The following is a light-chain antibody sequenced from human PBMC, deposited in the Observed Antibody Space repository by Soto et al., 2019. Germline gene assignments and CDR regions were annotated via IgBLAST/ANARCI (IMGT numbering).Light chain of an antibody. CDR3: QQYENLPP. CDR2: DAS. V-gene: IGKV1-33*01. CDR1: QNINNY. J-gene: IGKJ5*01. Sequence: DIQMTQSPSSLCASVGDRVTITCQASQNINNYLNWYQQKPGRAAKLLIYDASNLEAGVPSRFRGSGSGTDFTFTISRLQPEDIATYYCQQYENLPPFGQGTRLEIK.